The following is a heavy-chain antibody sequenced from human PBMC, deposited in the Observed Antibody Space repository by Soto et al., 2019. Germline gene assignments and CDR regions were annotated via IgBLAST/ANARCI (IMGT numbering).Heavy chain of an antibody. J-gene: IGHJ6*03. D-gene: IGHD4-17*01. CDR1: GDTFSNHT. CDR2: IIPILGVA. V-gene: IGHV1-69*04. CDR3: ARVAEMGTVTEGYYYYMDV. Sequence: QVQLVQSGAEVKKPGSSVKVSCKASGDTFSNHTISWVRQAPGQGLEWMGRIIPILGVAKYAQKFQGRVRITADKATTTAYMALSSLRSADTAVYYCARVAEMGTVTEGYYYYMDVWGKGTTVTVSS.